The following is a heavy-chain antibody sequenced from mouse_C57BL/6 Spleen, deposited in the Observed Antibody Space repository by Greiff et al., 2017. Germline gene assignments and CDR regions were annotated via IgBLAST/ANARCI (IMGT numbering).Heavy chain of an antibody. CDR2: IWRGGST. V-gene: IGHV2-5*01. J-gene: IGHJ4*01. CDR3: AKKVYDYDAMDY. D-gene: IGHD2-10*02. Sequence: VMLVESGPGLVQPSQSLSITCTVSGFSLTSYGVHWVRQSPGKGLEWLGVIWRGGSTDYNAAFMSRLSITKDNSKSQVFFKMNSLQADDTAIYYWAKKVYDYDAMDYWGQGTSVTVSS. CDR1: GFSLTSYG.